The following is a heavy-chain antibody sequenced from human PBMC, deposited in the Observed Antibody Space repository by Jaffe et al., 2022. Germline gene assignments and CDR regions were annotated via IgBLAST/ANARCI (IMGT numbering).Heavy chain of an antibody. V-gene: IGHV4-59*01. CDR1: GGSINSYY. Sequence: QVQLQESGPGLVKPSETLSLTCTVSGGSINSYYWSWIRQPPGKGLEWIGYMYYSGSTNYNPSLKSRVTISVDTSKNQFSLKLSSVTAADTAVYYCARDLTSSAYPTFQHWGQGTLVTVSS. CDR2: MYYSGST. J-gene: IGHJ1*01. CDR3: ARDLTSSAYPTFQH. D-gene: IGHD6-19*01.